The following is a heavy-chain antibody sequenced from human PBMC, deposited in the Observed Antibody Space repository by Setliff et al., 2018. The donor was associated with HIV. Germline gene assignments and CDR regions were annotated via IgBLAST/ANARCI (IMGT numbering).Heavy chain of an antibody. Sequence: SETLSLTCTVSGGSISSNNYYWGWIRQSPGKGLEWFGSIYYSGNAYYNPSLKSRLTISMDTSKNQFSLKLSSVTAADTAVFYCARDRTGGTFDIWGQGAMVTVSS. CDR1: GGSISSNNYY. CDR3: ARDRTGGTFDI. V-gene: IGHV4-39*07. CDR2: IYYSGNA. J-gene: IGHJ3*02. D-gene: IGHD3-16*01.